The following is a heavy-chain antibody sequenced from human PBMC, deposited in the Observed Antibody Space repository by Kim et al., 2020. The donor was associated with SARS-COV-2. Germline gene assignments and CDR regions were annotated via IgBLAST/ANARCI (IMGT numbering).Heavy chain of an antibody. CDR3: AKNPPYYYDCSGYYMYYYYNVDG. D-gene: IGHD3-22*01. CDR2: ISWDGGST. V-gene: IGHV3-43*02. J-gene: IGHJ6*03. Sequence: GGSLRLSCAASGFTFGDYAMHWVRQAPGKGLEWVSLISWDGGSTYYADSVKGRFTISRDNSKNSLYLQMNSLRTEDTALYYCAKNPPYYYDCSGYYMYYYYNVDGWDKSTTAAAS. CDR1: GFTFGDYA.